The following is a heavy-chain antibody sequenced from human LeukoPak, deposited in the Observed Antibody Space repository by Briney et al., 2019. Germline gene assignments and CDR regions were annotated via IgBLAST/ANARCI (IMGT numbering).Heavy chain of an antibody. CDR1: GGSISSGGYS. J-gene: IGHJ3*02. V-gene: IGHV4-30-2*01. CDR3: ARVGSSSSRAFDI. D-gene: IGHD6-13*01. CDR2: IYHSGST. Sequence: SQTLSLTCAVSGGSISSGGYSWSWIRQPPGKGLEWIGYIYHSGSTYYNPSLKSRVTISVDRSKNQFSLKLSSVTAADTAVYYCARVGSSSSRAFDIWGQGTMVTVSS.